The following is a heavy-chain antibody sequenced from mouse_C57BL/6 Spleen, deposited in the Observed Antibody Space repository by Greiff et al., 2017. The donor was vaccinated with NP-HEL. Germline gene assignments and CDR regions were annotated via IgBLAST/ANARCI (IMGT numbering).Heavy chain of an antibody. V-gene: IGHV1-82*01. D-gene: IGHD1-1*01. CDR3: ARSGYYGSSPWFAY. CDR2: IYPGDGDT. J-gene: IGHJ3*01. Sequence: QVQLQQSGPELVKPGASVKISCKASGYAFRSSWMNWVKQRPGKGLEWIGRIYPGDGDTNYNGKFKGKATLTADKSSSTAYMQLSSLTSEDSAVYFCARSGYYGSSPWFAYWCQGTLVTVSA. CDR1: GYAFRSSW.